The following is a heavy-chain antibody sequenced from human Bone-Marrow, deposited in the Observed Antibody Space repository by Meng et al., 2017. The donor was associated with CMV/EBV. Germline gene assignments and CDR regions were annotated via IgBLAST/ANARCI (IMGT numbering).Heavy chain of an antibody. CDR1: GYTFTSYG. Sequence: ASVKVSCKASGYTFTSYGISWVRQAPGQGLEWMGWISAYNGNTNYAQKLQGRVTMTTDTSTSTAYMELRSLRSDDTAVYYCARDPAVAGFPYHYYYGMAVWGQGTTVTGSS. V-gene: IGHV1-18*01. J-gene: IGHJ6*01. CDR2: ISAYNGNT. CDR3: ARDPAVAGFPYHYYYGMAV. D-gene: IGHD6-19*01.